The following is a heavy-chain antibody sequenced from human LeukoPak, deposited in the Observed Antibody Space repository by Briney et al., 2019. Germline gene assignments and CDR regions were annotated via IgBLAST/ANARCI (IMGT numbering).Heavy chain of an antibody. J-gene: IGHJ5*02. V-gene: IGHV1-2*02. CDR2: INPNSGGT. Sequence: GASVKVSCKASGYTFTGYYMHWVRQAPGQGLEWMGWINPNSGGTNYAQKFQGRVTMTRDTSISTAYMELSRLRSDDTAVYYCAAHPYYYGSGSYYIRFDPWGQGTLVTVSS. CDR3: AAHPYYYGSGSYYIRFDP. D-gene: IGHD3-10*01. CDR1: GYTFTGYY.